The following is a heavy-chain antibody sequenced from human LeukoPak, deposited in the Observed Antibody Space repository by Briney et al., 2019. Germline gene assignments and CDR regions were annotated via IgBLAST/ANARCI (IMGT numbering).Heavy chain of an antibody. J-gene: IGHJ6*02. D-gene: IGHD2-2*01. CDR2: ISYDGSNK. V-gene: IGHV3-30-3*01. Sequence: GGSLRLSCAASGFTFSSYAMHWVRQAPGKGLEWVAVISYDGSNKYYADSVKGRFTISRDNSKNTLYLQMNSLRAEDTAVYYCAREGKDIDVVAAAEFYYYGMDVWGQGTTVTVSS. CDR1: GFTFSSYA. CDR3: AREGKDIDVVAAAEFYYYGMDV.